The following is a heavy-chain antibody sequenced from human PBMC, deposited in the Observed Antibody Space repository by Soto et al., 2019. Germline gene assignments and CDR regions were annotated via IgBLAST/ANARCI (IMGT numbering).Heavy chain of an antibody. J-gene: IGHJ6*02. CDR3: ARGNWNYYYGFDV. V-gene: IGHV3-7*01. Sequence: PGGSLRLSCAASEFAFDNYYMTWVRQAPGKGPEGVANIKPDGSEQYYVDSVKGRFTISRDNANNSLYLQMNSLRAEDTAVYFCARGNWNYYYGFDVWGQGTTVTVSS. CDR2: IKPDGSEQ. CDR1: EFAFDNYY. D-gene: IGHD1-20*01.